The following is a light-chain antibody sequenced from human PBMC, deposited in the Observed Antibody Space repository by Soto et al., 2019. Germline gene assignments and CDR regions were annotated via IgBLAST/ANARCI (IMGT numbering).Light chain of an antibody. CDR1: ESVGSS. CDR3: QQYGSSPLT. J-gene: IGKJ4*01. Sequence: EIVLTQSPAILSLSPGERATLSCRASESVGSSLGWYQQKPGQAPRLLIYDASNRVTGFPARFSGSGSETDFTLTISSLEPEDFAVYYCQQYGSSPLTFGGGTNLEIK. CDR2: DAS. V-gene: IGKV3-11*01.